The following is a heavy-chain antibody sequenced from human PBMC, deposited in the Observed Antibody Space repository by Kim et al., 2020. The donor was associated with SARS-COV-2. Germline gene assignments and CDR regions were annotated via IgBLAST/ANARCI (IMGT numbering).Heavy chain of an antibody. CDR2: ISWNSGSI. CDR3: AKDRPSGTTGTTRVLGAFDI. CDR1: GFTFDDYA. D-gene: IGHD1-1*01. J-gene: IGHJ3*02. V-gene: IGHV3-9*01. Sequence: GGSLRLSCAASGFTFDDYAMHWVRQAPGKGLEWVSGISWNSGSIGYADSVKGRFTISRDNAKNSLYLQMNSLRAEDTALYYCAKDRPSGTTGTTRVLGAFDIWGQGTMVTVSS.